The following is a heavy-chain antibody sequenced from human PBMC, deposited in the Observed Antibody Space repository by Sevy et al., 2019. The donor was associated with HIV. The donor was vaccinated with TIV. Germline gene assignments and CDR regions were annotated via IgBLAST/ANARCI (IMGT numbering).Heavy chain of an antibody. CDR3: TKDPPVYGDFPYGMDV. Sequence: GGSLRLSCVDSGFIFDDYGMHWVRQAPGKGLEWVALISHDGGKKYYADSVKGRFTISRDNFKNTLYLQMNTLRRDDTAAYFCTKDPPVYGDFPYGMDVWGQGTTVTVSS. J-gene: IGHJ6*02. V-gene: IGHV3-30*18. CDR2: ISHDGGKK. D-gene: IGHD4-17*01. CDR1: GFIFDDYG.